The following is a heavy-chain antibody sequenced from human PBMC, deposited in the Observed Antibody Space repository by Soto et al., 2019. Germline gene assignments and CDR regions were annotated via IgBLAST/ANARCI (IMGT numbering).Heavy chain of an antibody. Sequence: ASVKVSCKASGYTFTSYGISWVRQAPGQGLEWMGWISAYNGNTNYAQKLQGRVTMTTDTSTSTAYMELRSLRSDDTAVYYCCLAVTTEYFQHWGQGTLVTVSS. CDR3: CLAVTTEYFQH. D-gene: IGHD2-21*02. V-gene: IGHV1-18*01. CDR2: ISAYNGNT. J-gene: IGHJ1*01. CDR1: GYTFTSYG.